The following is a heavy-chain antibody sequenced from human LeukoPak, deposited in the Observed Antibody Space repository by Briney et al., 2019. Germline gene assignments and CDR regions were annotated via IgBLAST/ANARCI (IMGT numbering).Heavy chain of an antibody. CDR3: ARDYYDSSGYYYVDY. J-gene: IGHJ4*02. CDR2: ISWNSGSI. CDR1: GFTFDDYA. D-gene: IGHD3-22*01. V-gene: IGHV3-9*01. Sequence: GRSLSLSCAASGFTFDDYAMHWVRQAPGKGLEWVSGISWNSGSIGYADSVKGRFTISRDNAKNSLYLQMNSLRAEDTAVYYCARDYYDSSGYYYVDYWGQGTLVTVSS.